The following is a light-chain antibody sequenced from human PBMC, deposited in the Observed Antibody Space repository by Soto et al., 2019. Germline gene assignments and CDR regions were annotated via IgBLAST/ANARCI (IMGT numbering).Light chain of an antibody. V-gene: IGLV7-46*01. CDR3: LLYYSGARRLV. Sequence: QAVVTQEPSLTVSPGGTVTLTCGSSTGAVTSGHYPYWFQQKPGQAPRTLIYDTSNKHSWTPARFSGSLLGGKAALTLSGAQPEDEAEYYCLLYYSGARRLVFGTGTKLTVL. J-gene: IGLJ1*01. CDR2: DTS. CDR1: TGAVTSGHY.